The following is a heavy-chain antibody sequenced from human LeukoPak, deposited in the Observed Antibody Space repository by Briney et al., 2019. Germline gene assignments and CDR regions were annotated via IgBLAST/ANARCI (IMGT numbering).Heavy chain of an antibody. V-gene: IGHV5-51*01. CDR3: ARSGYDYFYYYAMDI. J-gene: IGHJ6*04. CDR1: GYSFSSYW. Sequence: GESLKISCKGPGYSFSSYWIGWVRQMPGKGLEWMGIIYPGDSDTTYSPSFQGQVTISADKSISTAYLQWSSLEASDTAMYFCARSGYDYFYYYAMDIWGKGTTVTVSS. CDR2: IYPGDSDT. D-gene: IGHD5-12*01.